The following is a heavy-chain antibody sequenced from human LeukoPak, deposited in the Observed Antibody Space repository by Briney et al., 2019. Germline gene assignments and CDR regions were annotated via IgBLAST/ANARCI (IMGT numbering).Heavy chain of an antibody. J-gene: IGHJ4*02. Sequence: SVKVSCKASGGTFSSYAISWVRQAPGRGLEWMGGIIPIFGTANYAQKFQGRVTITADESTSTAYMELSSLRSEDTAVYYCARGAVAGAYFDYWGQGTLVTVSS. CDR1: GGTFSSYA. V-gene: IGHV1-69*13. CDR2: IIPIFGTA. D-gene: IGHD6-19*01. CDR3: ARGAVAGAYFDY.